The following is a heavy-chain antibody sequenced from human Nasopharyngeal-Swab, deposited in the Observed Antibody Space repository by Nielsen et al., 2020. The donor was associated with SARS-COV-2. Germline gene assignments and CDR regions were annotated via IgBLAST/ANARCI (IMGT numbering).Heavy chain of an antibody. Sequence: SDTLSLTGTVSGCSVSSGSYYGSWMRQPPGKGREWIWCIYYSGSTNYNPFLKNRVTISVDTSKNQFSLKLSSVTAADTAVYYCARAPPGVVFGVVTAIVAFDIWGQGTMVTVSS. CDR2: IYYSGST. CDR3: ARAPPGVVFGVVTAIVAFDI. CDR1: GCSVSSGSYY. D-gene: IGHD2-21*02. V-gene: IGHV4-61*01. J-gene: IGHJ3*02.